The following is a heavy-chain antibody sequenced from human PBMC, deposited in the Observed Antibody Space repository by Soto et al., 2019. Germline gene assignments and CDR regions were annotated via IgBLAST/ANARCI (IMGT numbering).Heavy chain of an antibody. D-gene: IGHD2-15*01. CDR3: SRGYCACGGCFDRRGASNV. CDR2: INPSRSHI. V-gene: IGHV3-21*01. CDR1: GFTFSTYH. Sequence: EVQLVESGGGLVMPGGSLRLSCAASGFTFSTYHMNWVRQAPGKGLEWVSSINPSRSHIYYADSVRGRFTISRDNSKNATDLRMNSWRTEEGAADNGSRGYCACGGCFDRRGASNVVGEGTMVTVSS. J-gene: IGHJ3*01.